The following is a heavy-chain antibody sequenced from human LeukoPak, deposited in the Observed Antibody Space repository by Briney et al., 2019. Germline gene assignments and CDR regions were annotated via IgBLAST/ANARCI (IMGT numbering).Heavy chain of an antibody. V-gene: IGHV4-59*01. J-gene: IGHJ4*02. Sequence: SETLSLTCTLSGGSTSTYYWSWIRQPPGKGLEWIGYIYHSGSTNYNPSLKSRVTISEDTSKNQFSLKLSSVTAADTAVYYCARGGGYASPIGYWGQGALVTVSS. D-gene: IGHD5-12*01. CDR2: IYHSGST. CDR1: GGSTSTYY. CDR3: ARGGGYASPIGY.